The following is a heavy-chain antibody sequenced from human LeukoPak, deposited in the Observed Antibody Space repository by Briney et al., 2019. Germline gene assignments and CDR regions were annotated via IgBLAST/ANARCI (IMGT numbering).Heavy chain of an antibody. J-gene: IGHJ6*02. Sequence: AGSLRFSCAASGFTFSNSAMHWVRRAPGKGLEWVSAINGSGTSTYYADSVRCRFTISRDNSRNTLDLQMNSLRAEDTAVYYFANSRGTTRGGMDGWGQGTTVTVSS. D-gene: IGHD4-17*01. CDR2: INGSGTST. V-gene: IGHV3-23*01. CDR1: GFTFSNSA. CDR3: ANSRGTTRGGMDG.